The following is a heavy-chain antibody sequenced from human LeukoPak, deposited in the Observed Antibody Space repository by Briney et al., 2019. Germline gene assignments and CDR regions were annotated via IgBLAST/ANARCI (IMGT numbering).Heavy chain of an antibody. CDR1: DGSINSYY. J-gene: IGHJ6*02. V-gene: IGHV4-59*01. D-gene: IGHD1-26*01. Sequence: SETLSLTCSVSDGSINSYYWNWIRRPPGKGLEWIGYIYYNGNTNYSPSLKSRVTVSVDTSKNLFSLKVSSVTAADTAVYYCARGRSNYYGMDVWGQGTTVTVSS. CDR3: ARGRSNYYGMDV. CDR2: IYYNGNT.